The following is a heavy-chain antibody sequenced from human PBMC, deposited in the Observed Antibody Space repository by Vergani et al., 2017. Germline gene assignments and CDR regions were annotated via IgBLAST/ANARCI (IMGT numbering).Heavy chain of an antibody. J-gene: IGHJ5*02. CDR1: GGSISSGAYY. CDR3: AREVIAAAGTAPWFDP. CDR2: IYYSGST. D-gene: IGHD6-13*01. Sequence: QVQLQESGPGLVKPSQTLSLTCTVSGGSISSGAYYWSWIRQPPGKGLEWIGYIYYSGSTYSNPSLKSRVTISVDTSKNQFSLKLSSVAAADTAVYYCAREVIAAAGTAPWFDPWGQGTLVTVSS. V-gene: IGHV4-30-4*08.